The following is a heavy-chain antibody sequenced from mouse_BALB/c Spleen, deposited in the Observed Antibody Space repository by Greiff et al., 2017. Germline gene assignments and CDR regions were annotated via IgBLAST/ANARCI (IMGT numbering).Heavy chain of an antibody. D-gene: IGHD4-1*01. CDR1: GYSITSDYA. J-gene: IGHJ2*01. Sequence: EVKLMESGPGLVKPSQSLSLTCTVTGYSITSDYAWNWIRQFPGNKLEWMGYISYSGSTSYNPSLKSRISITRDTSKNQFFLQLNSVTTEDTATYYCARTGTGTWYFDYWGQGTTLTVSS. V-gene: IGHV3-2*02. CDR2: ISYSGST. CDR3: ARTGTGTWYFDY.